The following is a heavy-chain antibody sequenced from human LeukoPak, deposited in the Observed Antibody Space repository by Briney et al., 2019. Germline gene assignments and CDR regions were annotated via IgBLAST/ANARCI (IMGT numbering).Heavy chain of an antibody. V-gene: IGHV3-30*18. CDR2: ISYDGSNK. J-gene: IGHJ6*02. Sequence: GGSLRLSCAPSGFSFSTYDMHWVRQAPGKGLEWLAVISYDGSNKYYADSVKGRFTISRDNSKNTLSLQMNSLRAEDTAVYYCAKDLRAAAAMCPYFYYYGMDVWGQGTTVTVSS. D-gene: IGHD2-2*01. CDR1: GFSFSTYD. CDR3: AKDLRAAAAMCPYFYYYGMDV.